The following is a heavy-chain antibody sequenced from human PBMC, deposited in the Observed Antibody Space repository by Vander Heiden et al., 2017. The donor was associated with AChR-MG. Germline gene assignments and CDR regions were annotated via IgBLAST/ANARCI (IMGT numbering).Heavy chain of an antibody. CDR1: GGCMRRSY. Sequence: QVQLQESGPGLVKPSETLSLTCTVSGGCMRRSYCSWIRQPAGKGLECIRRIYTSGSTNYHPSLKSRVTMSVDTSKIQFSLKLSSVTAADTAVYYCARDRRRTTVTTGVIDAFDIWGQGTMVTVSS. CDR3: ARDRRRTTVTTGVIDAFDI. J-gene: IGHJ3*02. V-gene: IGHV4-4*07. CDR2: IYTSGST. D-gene: IGHD4-17*01.